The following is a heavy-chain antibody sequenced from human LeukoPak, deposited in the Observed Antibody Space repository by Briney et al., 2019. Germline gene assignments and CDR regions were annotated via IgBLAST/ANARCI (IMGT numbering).Heavy chain of an antibody. CDR1: GYTFTSYG. Sequence: GASVKVSCAASGYTFTSYGISWVPQAPRQGLERVGWISASNGNTNYAQTPQGRVTMTTDTSTSTAYLEMRSLRSDDTAVYYFASWAYSGSYLEGFDYCGQGTLVTVSS. V-gene: IGHV1-18*01. CDR2: ISASNGNT. J-gene: IGHJ4*02. CDR3: ASWAYSGSYLEGFDY. D-gene: IGHD1-26*01.